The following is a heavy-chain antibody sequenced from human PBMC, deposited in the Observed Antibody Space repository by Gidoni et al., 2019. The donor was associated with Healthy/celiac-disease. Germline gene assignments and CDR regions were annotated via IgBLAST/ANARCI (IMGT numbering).Heavy chain of an antibody. CDR2: IVVGSGNT. CDR3: AADETSSGYPHPIDY. V-gene: IGHV1-58*01. J-gene: IGHJ4*02. D-gene: IGHD3-22*01. CDR1: GFTFTCSA. Sequence: QMQLVQSGPEVKKPGTSVKVSCKASGFTFTCSAVQWVRQARGPRLEWIGWIVVGSGNTKKAQKFQESVTITSDMTTSTAYKELSSLRSEDTAVEYCAADETSSGYPHPIDYWGQGTLVTVSS.